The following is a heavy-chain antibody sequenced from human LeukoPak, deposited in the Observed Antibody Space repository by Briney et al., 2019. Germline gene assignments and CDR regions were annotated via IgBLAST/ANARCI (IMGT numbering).Heavy chain of an antibody. V-gene: IGHV1-2*02. CDR3: ERHTGCYDMAY. CDR1: GYTFTDYY. D-gene: IGHD3-9*01. J-gene: IGHJ4*01. CDR2: INPNSGGT. Sequence: ASVKVSCMASGYTFTDYYMHWVGQAPGQGLEWMGWINPNSGGTNYAQKFQGRVTMTRDTSINTAYMELSRLISDDTAVYYCERHTGCYDMAYWGQGTLVTVSS.